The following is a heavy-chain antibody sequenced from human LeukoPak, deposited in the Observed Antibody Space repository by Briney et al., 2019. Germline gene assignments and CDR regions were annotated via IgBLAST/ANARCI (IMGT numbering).Heavy chain of an antibody. CDR1: GFTFSDYY. J-gene: IGHJ1*01. CDR3: AITYSSSWYGYFQH. Sequence: GGSLRLSCAASGFTFSDYYMSWIRQAPGKGLEWVSYISSSGSTIYYADSVKGRFTISRDNAKNSLYLQMNSLRAEDTAVYYCAITYSSSWYGYFQHWGQGTLVTVSS. V-gene: IGHV3-11*01. CDR2: ISSSGSTI. D-gene: IGHD6-13*01.